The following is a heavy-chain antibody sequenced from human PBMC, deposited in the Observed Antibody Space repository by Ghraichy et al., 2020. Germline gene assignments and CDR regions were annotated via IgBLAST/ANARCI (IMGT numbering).Heavy chain of an antibody. CDR1: GGSISSSSYY. Sequence: SETLSLTCTVSGGSISSSSYYWGWIRQPPGKGLEWIGSIYYSGSTYYNPSLKSRVTISVDTSKNQFSLKLSSVTAADTAVYYCVVVPAAKLYYFDYWGQGTLVTVSS. CDR3: VVVPAAKLYYFDY. CDR2: IYYSGST. V-gene: IGHV4-39*01. D-gene: IGHD2-2*01. J-gene: IGHJ4*02.